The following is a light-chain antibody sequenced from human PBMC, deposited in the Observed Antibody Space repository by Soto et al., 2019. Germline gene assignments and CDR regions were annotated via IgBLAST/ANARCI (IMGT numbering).Light chain of an antibody. V-gene: IGKV1-12*01. CDR2: GAS. CDR1: QNVSTW. Sequence: DIQITQSPSSVSASVGDRVTVTCRASQNVSTWLTWYQQTPGKAPNLLIYGASTLQRGVPSRFSGSGSGTEFTLTISRLEPEDFAVYYCQQFSSYPLTFGGGTKVEIK. CDR3: QQFSSYPLT. J-gene: IGKJ4*01.